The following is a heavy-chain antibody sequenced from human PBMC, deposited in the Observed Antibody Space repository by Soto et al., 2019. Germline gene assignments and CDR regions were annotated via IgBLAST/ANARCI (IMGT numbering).Heavy chain of an antibody. CDR1: GGTFSSYA. V-gene: IGHV1-69*01. Sequence: QVQLVQSGAEVKKPGSSVKVSCKASGGTFSSYAISWVRQAPGQGLEWMGGIIPIFGTANYAQKFQGRVTITADESTSKADRELGGLGSGDTAVYSGGGGGFGELWWFDPWGQGTLVTVSS. D-gene: IGHD3-10*01. CDR2: IIPIFGTA. J-gene: IGHJ5*02. CDR3: GGGGFGELWWFDP.